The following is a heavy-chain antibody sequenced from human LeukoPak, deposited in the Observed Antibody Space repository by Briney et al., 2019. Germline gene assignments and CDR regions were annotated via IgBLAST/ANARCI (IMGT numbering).Heavy chain of an antibody. Sequence: SETLSLTCAVYGGSFSGYYWSWIRQPPGKGLEWIGEINHSGSTSYNPSLKSRATLSVDKSKNQFSLNLNSVTAADTAVYYCARNTVYCMDVWGQGTTVTVS. CDR2: INHSGST. CDR3: ARNTVYCMDV. CDR1: GGSFSGYY. V-gene: IGHV4-34*01. J-gene: IGHJ6*02.